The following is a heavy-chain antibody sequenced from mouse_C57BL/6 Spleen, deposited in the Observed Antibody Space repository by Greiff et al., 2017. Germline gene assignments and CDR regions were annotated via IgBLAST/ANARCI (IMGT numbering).Heavy chain of an antibody. Sequence: GGGLVQPKGSLKLSCAASGFSFNTYAMNWVRQAPGKGLEWVARIRSKSNNYATYYADSVKDRFTISRDDSESMLYLQMNNLKTEDTAMYYCVSALHGFYAMDYWGQGTSVTVSS. D-gene: IGHD1-2*01. CDR3: VSALHGFYAMDY. V-gene: IGHV10-1*01. J-gene: IGHJ4*01. CDR1: GFSFNTYA. CDR2: IRSKSNNYAT.